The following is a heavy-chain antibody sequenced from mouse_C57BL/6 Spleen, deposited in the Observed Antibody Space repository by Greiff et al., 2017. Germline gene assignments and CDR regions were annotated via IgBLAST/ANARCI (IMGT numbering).Heavy chain of an antibody. CDR1: GFNIKDYY. Sequence: VQLQQSGAELVRPGASVKLSCTASGFNIKDYYMHWVKQRPEQGLEWIGRIDPEDGDTEYAPKFQGKATMTADTSSNTAYLQLSSLTSEDTAVYYCTPGLPGYYAMDYWGQGTSVTVSS. CDR2: IDPEDGDT. V-gene: IGHV14-1*01. D-gene: IGHD2-10*01. CDR3: TPGLPGYYAMDY. J-gene: IGHJ4*01.